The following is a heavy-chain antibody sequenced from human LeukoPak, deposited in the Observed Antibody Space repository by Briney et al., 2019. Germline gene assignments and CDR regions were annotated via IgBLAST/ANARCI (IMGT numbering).Heavy chain of an antibody. CDR1: GGSISTIGYS. J-gene: IGHJ3*02. Sequence: SQTLSLTCGVSGGSISTIGYSWSWIRQPPGKGLEWIGYIYQSGSTSYNPSLQSRVTISIDTSKNQFSLKLSSVTAADTAVYYCARDSYYDNSGEGAFDIWGQGTMVTVSS. CDR2: IYQSGST. V-gene: IGHV4-30-2*01. CDR3: ARDSYYDNSGEGAFDI. D-gene: IGHD3-22*01.